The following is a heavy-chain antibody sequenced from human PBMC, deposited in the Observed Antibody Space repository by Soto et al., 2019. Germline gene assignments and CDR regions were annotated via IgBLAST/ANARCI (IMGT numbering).Heavy chain of an antibody. D-gene: IGHD2-2*01. J-gene: IGHJ6*02. V-gene: IGHV1-3*01. CDR1: GYSFTSYA. Sequence: QVQLVQSGAEVKKPGASVKVSCKASGYSFTSYAIYRVRQAPGQRLEWMGWINAGNGNTKYSQKLQGRVTFTGDTSASTAHMELSSLRSEDTAVYFCARGVENIVVVLDVFGYYGMDVWGQGTTVTVSS. CDR2: INAGNGNT. CDR3: ARGVENIVVVLDVFGYYGMDV.